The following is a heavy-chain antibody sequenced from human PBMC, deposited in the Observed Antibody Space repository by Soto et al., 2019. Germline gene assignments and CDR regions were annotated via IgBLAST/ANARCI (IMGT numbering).Heavy chain of an antibody. D-gene: IGHD2-2*01. CDR2: ISAYNGNT. Sequence: ASVKVSCKASGYTFTSYGISWVRQAPGQGLEWMGWISAYNGNTNYAQKLQGRVTMTTDTSTSTAYMELGSLRSDDTAVYYCARDPYCSSTSCPPNNWFDPWGQGTLVTVSS. V-gene: IGHV1-18*01. J-gene: IGHJ5*02. CDR1: GYTFTSYG. CDR3: ARDPYCSSTSCPPNNWFDP.